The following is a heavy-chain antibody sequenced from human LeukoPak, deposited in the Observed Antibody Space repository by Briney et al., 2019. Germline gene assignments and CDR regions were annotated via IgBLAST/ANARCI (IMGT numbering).Heavy chain of an antibody. Sequence: ASVKVSCKASGYTFTSYEINWVRQATGQGLEGMGLMNSNSGNTAYAQKFQGRVTMTRNRSRSTAYMELSSLTSEDTAVYYCARVGWDSSSSDYWGQGTQVTIS. J-gene: IGHJ4*02. CDR1: GYTFTSYE. CDR2: MNSNSGNT. D-gene: IGHD6-6*01. CDR3: ARVGWDSSSSDY. V-gene: IGHV1-8*01.